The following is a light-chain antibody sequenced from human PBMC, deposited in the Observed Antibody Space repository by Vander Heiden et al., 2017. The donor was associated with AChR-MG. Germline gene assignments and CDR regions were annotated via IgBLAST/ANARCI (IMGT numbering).Light chain of an antibody. J-gene: IGKJ2*01. Sequence: EIVMTQSPATLSVSPGDRATLSCRASQSVSSNLAWYQQQPGQAPRLLIYGASTRATGIPARFSGSGSGTEFTLTISSLQSEDFAVYYCQQYNNWPHTFGQGTKLEIK. CDR2: GAS. CDR1: QSVSSN. V-gene: IGKV3-15*01. CDR3: QQYNNWPHT.